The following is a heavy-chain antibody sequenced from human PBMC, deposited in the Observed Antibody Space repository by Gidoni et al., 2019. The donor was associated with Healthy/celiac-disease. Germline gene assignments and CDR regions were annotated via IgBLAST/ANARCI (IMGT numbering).Heavy chain of an antibody. Sequence: QVQLVESGGGVVQPGRSLRLSCAASGFTFSSYAMHWVRQAPGKGLEWVAVISYDGSNKYYADSVKGRFTISRDNSKNTLYLQMNSLRAEDTAVYYCARVMVGATGLDYWGQGTLVTVSS. CDR1: GFTFSSYA. J-gene: IGHJ4*02. CDR2: ISYDGSNK. D-gene: IGHD1-26*01. V-gene: IGHV3-30*01. CDR3: ARVMVGATGLDY.